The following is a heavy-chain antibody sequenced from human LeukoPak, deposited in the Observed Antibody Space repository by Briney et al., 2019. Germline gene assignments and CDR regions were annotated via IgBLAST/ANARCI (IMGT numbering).Heavy chain of an antibody. CDR2: ISYDGSNK. J-gene: IGHJ3*02. CDR1: GFTFSSYA. D-gene: IGHD1-26*01. Sequence: PGGSLRLSCAASGFTFSSYAMHWVRQAPGKGLEWVAVISYDGSNKYYADSVKGRFTISRDSSKNTLYLQMNSLRAEDTAVYYCAREIVGATFDIWGRGTMVTVSS. CDR3: AREIVGATFDI. V-gene: IGHV3-30*04.